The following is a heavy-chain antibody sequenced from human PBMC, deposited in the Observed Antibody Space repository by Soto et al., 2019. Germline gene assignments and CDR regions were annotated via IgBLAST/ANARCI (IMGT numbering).Heavy chain of an antibody. V-gene: IGHV4-61*08. CDR1: GGSISSGDYY. CDR2: VYNSGST. D-gene: IGHD6-13*01. J-gene: IGHJ4*02. Sequence: SETLSLTCTVSGGSISSGDYYWSWIRQPPGKGLEWIGYVYNSGSTNYNPSLKSRVTISEDTSKSQFSLKVNSMTAADTAVYYCARYRREAVAGYTLDNWGQGILVTVSS. CDR3: ARYRREAVAGYTLDN.